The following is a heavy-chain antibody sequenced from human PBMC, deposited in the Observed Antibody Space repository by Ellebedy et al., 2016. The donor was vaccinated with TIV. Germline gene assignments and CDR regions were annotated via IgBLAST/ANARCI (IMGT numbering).Heavy chain of an antibody. CDR3: ATLALTGAKRGYFQH. CDR2: IKQDGSEE. V-gene: IGHV3-7*01. D-gene: IGHD1-20*01. Sequence: GGSLRLXCAASGFTFSNHHMSWVRQAPGKGLEWVANIKQDGSEENYVDSVKGRFTISRDNAKNSLYLQMNSLRAEDTAVYYCATLALTGAKRGYFQHWGQGTLVTVSS. CDR1: GFTFSNHH. J-gene: IGHJ1*01.